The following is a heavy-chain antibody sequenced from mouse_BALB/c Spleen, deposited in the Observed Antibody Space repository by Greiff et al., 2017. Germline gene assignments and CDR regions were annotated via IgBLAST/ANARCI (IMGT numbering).Heavy chain of an antibody. V-gene: IGHV3-8*02. J-gene: IGHJ1*01. CDR2: ISYSGST. Sequence: VQLKESGPSLVKPSQTLSLTCSVTGDSITSGYWNWIRKFPGNKLEYMGYISYSGSTYYNPSLKSRISITRDTSKNQYYLQLNSVTTEDTATYYCATYYGSSYWYFDVWGAGTTVTASS. CDR3: ATYYGSSYWYFDV. D-gene: IGHD1-1*01. CDR1: GDSITSGY.